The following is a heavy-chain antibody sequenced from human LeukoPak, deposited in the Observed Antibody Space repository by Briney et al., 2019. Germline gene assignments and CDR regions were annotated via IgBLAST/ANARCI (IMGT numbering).Heavy chain of an antibody. CDR2: MNPNSGNT. CDR1: GYTFTSYD. D-gene: IGHD2-2*01. Sequence: GASVKVSCKASGYTFTSYDINWVRQAPGQGLEWMGWMNPNSGNTGYAQKFQGRVTITRNTSISTAYMELSSLRSEDTAVYYCARADVVVVVPAARYYYYYMDVWGKGTTVTVSS. V-gene: IGHV1-8*03. CDR3: ARADVVVVVPAARYYYYYMDV. J-gene: IGHJ6*03.